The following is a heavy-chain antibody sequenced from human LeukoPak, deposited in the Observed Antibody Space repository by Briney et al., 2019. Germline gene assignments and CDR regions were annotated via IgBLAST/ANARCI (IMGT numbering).Heavy chain of an antibody. J-gene: IGHJ4*02. Sequence: GGSLRLSCAASGFTFSSYAMHWVRQAPGKGLEWVAVISYDGSNKYYADSVKGRFTISRDNSKNTLYLQMNSLRAEDTAVYYCARESKQQQLVGVYWGQGTLVTVSS. CDR3: ARESKQQQLVGVY. D-gene: IGHD6-13*01. CDR2: ISYDGSNK. CDR1: GFTFSSYA. V-gene: IGHV3-30-3*01.